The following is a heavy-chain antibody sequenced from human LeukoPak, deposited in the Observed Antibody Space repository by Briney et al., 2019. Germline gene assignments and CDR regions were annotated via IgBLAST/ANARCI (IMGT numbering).Heavy chain of an antibody. J-gene: IGHJ4*02. Sequence: GGPLRLSCAASGFTFSDYYMSWIRQAPGKGLEWVSYIGGSGTTIFYAHSVNGRFTISRDNAKNSLHLQMNSLRAGDTAVYYCARFAGSGSYYIDYWGQGTLITVSS. D-gene: IGHD3-10*01. V-gene: IGHV3-11*01. CDR1: GFTFSDYY. CDR3: ARFAGSGSYYIDY. CDR2: IGGSGTTI.